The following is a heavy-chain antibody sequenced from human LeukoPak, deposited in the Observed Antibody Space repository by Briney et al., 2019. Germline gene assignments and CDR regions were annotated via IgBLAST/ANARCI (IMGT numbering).Heavy chain of an antibody. D-gene: IGHD3-16*02. Sequence: GGSLRLSCAASGFTFSSYWMSWVRQAPGKGLEWMANIKQDGSEKYYVDSVKGRFTISRDNAKNSLYLQMNSLRAEDTAVYYCARASGDYVWGSYRSKDDYWGQGTLVTVSS. J-gene: IGHJ4*02. CDR1: GFTFSSYW. V-gene: IGHV3-7*01. CDR2: IKQDGSEK. CDR3: ARASGDYVWGSYRSKDDY.